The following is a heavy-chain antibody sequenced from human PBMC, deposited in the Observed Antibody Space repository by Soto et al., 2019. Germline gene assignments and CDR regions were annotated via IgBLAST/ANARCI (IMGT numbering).Heavy chain of an antibody. Sequence: QVQLVQSGAEVKKPGASVKVSCKASGYTFTSYYMHWVRQAPGQGLEWMGIINPSGGSTSYAQKFQGRVTMTRDTSTSTVYMELSSLRSEDTAVYYCARDGRDGYNYIIDLYYYYGVDVWGQGTTVTVSS. CDR3: ARDGRDGYNYIIDLYYYYGVDV. CDR1: GYTFTSYY. D-gene: IGHD5-12*01. V-gene: IGHV1-46*01. J-gene: IGHJ6*02. CDR2: INPSGGST.